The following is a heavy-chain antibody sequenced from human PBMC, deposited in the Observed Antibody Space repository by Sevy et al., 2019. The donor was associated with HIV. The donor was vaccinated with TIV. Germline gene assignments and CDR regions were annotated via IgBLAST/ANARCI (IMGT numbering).Heavy chain of an antibody. D-gene: IGHD3-10*01. J-gene: IGHJ3*02. Sequence: GGYLRLSCAASGFTFSTYTMNWVRQAPGKGLEWVSSISSSSNYIYYADSVKGRFTISRDNAKNSLYLQMNSLRAEDTAVYYCARPYGSGRWEAFDIWGQGTMVTVSS. CDR3: ARPYGSGRWEAFDI. CDR1: GFTFSTYT. V-gene: IGHV3-21*01. CDR2: ISSSSNYI.